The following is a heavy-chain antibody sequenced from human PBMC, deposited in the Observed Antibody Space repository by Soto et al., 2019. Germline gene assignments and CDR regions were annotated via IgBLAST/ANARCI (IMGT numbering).Heavy chain of an antibody. Sequence: QLQLQESGPGLVKPSETLSLTCTVSGVSITNTSYYWGWMRQPPGKGLEWIGTIYFSGSTFYNPSLKSRLTISVDTSKNQFSLRLSSVTAADTAVYYCARHGSYWGQGTLVAVSS. CDR2: IYFSGST. J-gene: IGHJ4*02. CDR3: ARHGSY. CDR1: GVSITNTSYY. V-gene: IGHV4-39*01.